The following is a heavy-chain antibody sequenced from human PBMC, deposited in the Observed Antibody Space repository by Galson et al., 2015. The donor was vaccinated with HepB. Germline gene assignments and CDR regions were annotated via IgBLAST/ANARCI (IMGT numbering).Heavy chain of an antibody. D-gene: IGHD3-10*01. CDR2: IDPSGVTT. Sequence: SVKVSCKASGYSFTSYYMNWVRQAPGQGLEWMGIIDPSGVTTTYAPNFQGRVTVTRDTSASTVYMELRSLRYEDTAVYYCARDRGFGGNYLDYWGQGTVVTVSS. J-gene: IGHJ4*01. V-gene: IGHV1-46*01. CDR1: GYSFTSYY. CDR3: ARDRGFGGNYLDY.